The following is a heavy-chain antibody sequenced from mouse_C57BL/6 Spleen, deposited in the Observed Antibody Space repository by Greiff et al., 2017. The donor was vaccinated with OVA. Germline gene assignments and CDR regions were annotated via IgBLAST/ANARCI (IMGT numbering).Heavy chain of an antibody. J-gene: IGHJ4*01. CDR2: IHPNSGST. V-gene: IGHV1-64*01. CDR3: ARRGRLGRDYARDY. CDR1: GYTFTSYW. D-gene: IGHD4-1*01. Sequence: VQLQQPGAELVKPGASVKLSCKASGYTFTSYWMHWVKQRPGQGLEWIGMIHPNSGSTNYNEKFKSKATLTVDKSSSPAYMQLSSLTSEDAAVDYCARRGRLGRDYARDYWGQGTSVTVSS.